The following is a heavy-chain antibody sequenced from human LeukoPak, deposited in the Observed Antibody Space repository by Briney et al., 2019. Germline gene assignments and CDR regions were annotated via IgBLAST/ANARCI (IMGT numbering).Heavy chain of an antibody. CDR2: IIPSGGDT. Sequence: ASVKVSCKASGYTFTTHFIHWVRQAPGQGLQWMGVIIPSGGDTTYAQKFQGRVTMTRDTSTSTVYLELSSLRSDDTAVYFCARRSSWFSLNYWGQGTLVTVSS. CDR3: ARRSSWFSLNY. CDR1: GYTFTTHF. J-gene: IGHJ4*02. D-gene: IGHD6-13*01. V-gene: IGHV1-46*01.